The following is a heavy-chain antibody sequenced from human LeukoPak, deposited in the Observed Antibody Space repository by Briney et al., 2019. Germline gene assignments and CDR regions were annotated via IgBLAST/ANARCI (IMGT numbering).Heavy chain of an antibody. CDR2: IYPGDSDT. CDR3: ARHIEPAMVTFFDY. CDR1: GYSFTNYW. D-gene: IGHD5-18*01. J-gene: IGHJ4*02. Sequence: GESLKISCKGSGYSFTNYWIGWVRQMPGKGLEWMGIIYPGDSDTRYSPSFQGQVTISADKSISTAYLQWSGLKASDTAMYYCARHIEPAMVTFFDYWGQGALVTVSS. V-gene: IGHV5-51*01.